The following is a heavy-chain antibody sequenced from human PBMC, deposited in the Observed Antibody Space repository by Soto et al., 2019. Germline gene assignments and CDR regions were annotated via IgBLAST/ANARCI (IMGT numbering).Heavy chain of an antibody. CDR1: GFTFSSYA. Sequence: HPEGSRRLSCAPAGFTFSSYAMNWVRQAPGKGLEWVSASCGSGGSTYYADSVKGRFSISRENSRNTLYLQMNSLRAEDTAVYYRAKDKAAIRNEYFRHCDKGTLVTVAS. D-gene: IGHD6-25*01. CDR2: SCGSGGST. V-gene: IGHV3-23*01. CDR3: AKDKAAIRNEYFRH. J-gene: IGHJ1*01.